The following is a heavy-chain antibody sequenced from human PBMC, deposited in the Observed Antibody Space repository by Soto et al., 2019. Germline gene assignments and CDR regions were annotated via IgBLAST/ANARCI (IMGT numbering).Heavy chain of an antibody. V-gene: IGHV1-18*01. CDR3: ARASIVVVPAAPRSYYYMDV. CDR1: GYTFTSYG. Sequence: QVQLVQSGAEVKKPGASVKVSCKASGYTFTSYGISWVRQAPGQGLEWMGWISAYNGNTNYAQKLQGRVTMTTDTSTSTADMELRSLRSDDTAVYYCARASIVVVPAAPRSYYYMDVWGKGTTVTVSS. J-gene: IGHJ6*03. D-gene: IGHD2-2*01. CDR2: ISAYNGNT.